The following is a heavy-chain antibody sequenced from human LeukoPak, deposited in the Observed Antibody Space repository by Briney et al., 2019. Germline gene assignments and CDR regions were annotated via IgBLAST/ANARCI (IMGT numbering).Heavy chain of an antibody. CDR2: IYHSGST. CDR1: GYSISSGYY. CDR3: ARVRGSSGKGYYFDY. Sequence: SETLSLTCTVSGYSISSGYYWGCIRQPPGKGLEWIGSIYHSGSTYYNPSLKRRVTISVDTSKNQFSLKLSSVTAADTAVYYCARVRGSSGKGYYFDYWGQGTLVPVSS. J-gene: IGHJ4*02. V-gene: IGHV4-38-2*02. D-gene: IGHD3-22*01.